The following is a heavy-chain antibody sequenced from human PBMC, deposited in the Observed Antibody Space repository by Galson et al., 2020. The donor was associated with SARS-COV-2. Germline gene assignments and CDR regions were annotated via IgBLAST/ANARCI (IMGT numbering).Heavy chain of an antibody. J-gene: IGHJ4*02. CDR2: IFASGTT. V-gene: IGHV4-4*07. Sequence: ETSETLSLTCSVSGGSLSTYFWSWVRQPAGKGLEWIGLIFASGTTNYNAALQSRVSMSVDTPKNQFSLKLSSVTAADTAVYYCARGSYVPGGFDYWGQGTLVTVSS. CDR3: ARGSYVPGGFDY. D-gene: IGHD3-10*02. CDR1: GGSLSTYF.